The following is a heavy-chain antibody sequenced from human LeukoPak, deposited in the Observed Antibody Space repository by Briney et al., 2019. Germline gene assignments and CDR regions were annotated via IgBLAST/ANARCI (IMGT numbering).Heavy chain of an antibody. CDR3: AKWEDIVVVPAALEPFDY. D-gene: IGHD2-2*01. Sequence: QPGGSLRLSCAASGFTFTDFGMYWVRQAPGKGLEWVAVISYHGNNKYYVDSEKGRFTITRDNSKNTLYLQMNSLRNEDTAVYYCAKWEDIVVVPAALEPFDYWGQGTLVSVSS. V-gene: IGHV3-30*18. J-gene: IGHJ4*02. CDR1: GFTFTDFG. CDR2: ISYHGNNK.